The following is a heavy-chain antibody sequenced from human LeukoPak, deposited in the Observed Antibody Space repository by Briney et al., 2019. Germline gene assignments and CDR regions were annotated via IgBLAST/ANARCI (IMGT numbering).Heavy chain of an antibody. V-gene: IGHV3-73*01. CDR2: IDKKDKGYATAT. J-gene: IGHJ5*02. Sequence: PGGSLKLSCVASGFTFSGSAIHWVRQSSGKGLEWVGQIDKKDKGYATATAYAASVKGRFTISRDDSINTAYLQMKSLKTEDTALYCTRDSGTYNWFDPWGQGTLVTVSS. CDR1: GFTFSGSA. CDR3: RDSGTYNWFDP. D-gene: IGHD1-26*01.